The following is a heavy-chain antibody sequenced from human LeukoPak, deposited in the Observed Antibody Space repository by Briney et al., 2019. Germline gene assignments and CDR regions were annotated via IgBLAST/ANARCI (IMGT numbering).Heavy chain of an antibody. D-gene: IGHD5-18*01. CDR2: IYPGDFDT. CDR3: ARNSGYRYGPDS. Sequence: GESLKISCKGSGYSFTTYWIGWVRQMPGKGLEWMGIIYPGDFDTRYSPSFQGQVTISVDKSISTAYLRWSTLKASDTAMYYCARNSGYRYGPDSWGQGTLVTVSS. J-gene: IGHJ5*01. CDR1: GYSFTTYW. V-gene: IGHV5-51*01.